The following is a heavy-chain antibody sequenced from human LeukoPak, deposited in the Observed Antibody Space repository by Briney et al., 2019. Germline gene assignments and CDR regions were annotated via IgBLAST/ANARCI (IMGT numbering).Heavy chain of an antibody. V-gene: IGHV3-23*01. CDR1: GFTFSSYA. CDR3: AELGITMIGGV. Sequence: GGSLRLSCAASGFTFSSYAMSWVRQAPGKGLEWVSIISGSGGSTHYAGSVKGRFSIFRDDSKNTLYLQMNSLRAEDTAVYYCAELGITMIGGVWGKGTTVTISS. D-gene: IGHD3-10*02. CDR2: ISGSGGST. J-gene: IGHJ6*04.